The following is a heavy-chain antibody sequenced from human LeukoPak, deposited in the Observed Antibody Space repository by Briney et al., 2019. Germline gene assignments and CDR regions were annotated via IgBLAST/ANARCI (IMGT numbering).Heavy chain of an antibody. Sequence: PGGSLRLSCAASGFTFSSYAMHWVRQAPGQGLEWVAVISYDGSNKYYADSVKGRFTISRDNSKNTLYLQMNSLRAEDTAVYYCARTMLRYFDWLAPFDPWGQGTLVTVSS. D-gene: IGHD3-9*01. CDR1: GFTFSSYA. CDR3: ARTMLRYFDWLAPFDP. CDR2: ISYDGSNK. V-gene: IGHV3-30-3*01. J-gene: IGHJ5*02.